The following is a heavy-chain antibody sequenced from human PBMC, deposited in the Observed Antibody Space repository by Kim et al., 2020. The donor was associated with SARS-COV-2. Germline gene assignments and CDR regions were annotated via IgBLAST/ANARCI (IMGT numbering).Heavy chain of an antibody. CDR1: GGSISSYY. CDR2: IDTGGYI. CDR3: ASTGVQEVSPIEY. Sequence: SETLSLTCTVSGGSISSYYWSWIRQPPGKGLEWLGYIDTGGYINYNPSLKSRLTISADTSKKQFSLNLSSVTAADTAVYFCASTGVQEVSPIEYWGQGALVTVSS. J-gene: IGHJ4*02. V-gene: IGHV4-59*13. D-gene: IGHD2-8*02.